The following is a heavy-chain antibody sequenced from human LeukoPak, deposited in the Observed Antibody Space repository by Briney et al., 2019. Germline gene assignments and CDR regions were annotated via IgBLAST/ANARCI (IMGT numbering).Heavy chain of an antibody. Sequence: PSETLSLTCAVYGGSFSGYYWSWIRQPPGKGLEWIGEINHSGSTNYNPSLKSRVTISVDTSKNQFSLKLSSVTAADTAVYYCSRARPHRRRRSDAFDIWGQGTMVTVSS. J-gene: IGHJ3*02. CDR3: SRARPHRRRRSDAFDI. V-gene: IGHV4-34*01. CDR1: GGSFSGYY. CDR2: INHSGST.